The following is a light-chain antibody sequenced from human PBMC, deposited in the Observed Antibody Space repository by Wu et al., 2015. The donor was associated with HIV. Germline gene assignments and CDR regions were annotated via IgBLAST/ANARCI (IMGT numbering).Light chain of an antibody. CDR2: YSS. J-gene: IGKJ5*01. Sequence: EIVLTQSPVTLSLSPGERATLSCRASHNVTNNLAWYQQSPGQPPRLLMYYSSSRATGIPARFSASGFGTDFTLTISRLEPEDFAVYYCHQHGSSPITFGQGTRLEIK. CDR3: HQHGSSPIT. CDR1: HNVTNN. V-gene: IGKV3-11*01.